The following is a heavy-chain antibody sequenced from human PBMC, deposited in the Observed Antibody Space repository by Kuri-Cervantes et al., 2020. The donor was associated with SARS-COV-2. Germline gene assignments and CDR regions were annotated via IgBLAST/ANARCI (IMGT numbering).Heavy chain of an antibody. CDR1: GGSISSSSYY. CDR3: ARQRGPYYDFWSGYYFDAFDI. J-gene: IGHJ3*02. D-gene: IGHD3-3*01. V-gene: IGHV4-39*01. Sequence: SETLSLTCTVSGGSISSSSYYWGWIRQPPGKGLEWIGSIYYSGSTYYNPSLKSRVTISVDTSKNQFSLKLSSVTAADTAVYYCARQRGPYYDFWSGYYFDAFDIWGQGTMVTVSS. CDR2: IYYSGST.